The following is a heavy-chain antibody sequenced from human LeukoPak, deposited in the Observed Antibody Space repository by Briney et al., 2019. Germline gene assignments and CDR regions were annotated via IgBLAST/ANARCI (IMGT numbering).Heavy chain of an antibody. CDR2: INPKSGDT. J-gene: IGHJ3*02. V-gene: IGHV1-2*02. D-gene: IGHD3-10*01. Sequence: ASVKVSCKASGYSFTGHYMHWVRQAPGQGLEWMGWINPKSGDTNYAQKFQGRVTMTRDTSISTAYMDMSSLRSDDTAVYYCARNLWFGESSDAFDMWGQGTMVTVSS. CDR3: ARNLWFGESSDAFDM. CDR1: GYSFTGHY.